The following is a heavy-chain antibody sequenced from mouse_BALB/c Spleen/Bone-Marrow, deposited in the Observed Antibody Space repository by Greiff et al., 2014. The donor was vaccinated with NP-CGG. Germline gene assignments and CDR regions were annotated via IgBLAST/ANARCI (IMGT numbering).Heavy chain of an antibody. V-gene: IGHV5-6*02. J-gene: IGHJ4*01. CDR3: ARQYGNLGVMDY. CDR1: GFTFSRYG. D-gene: IGHD2-1*01. Sequence: DVKLVESGGDLVKPGGSLKLSRAASGFTFSRYGMSWVRQTPDKRLEWVANISSGGSYTYYPDSVKGRFTISRDNAKNTLYLHMSSLKSEDTAMYYCARQYGNLGVMDYWGQGTSVTVSS. CDR2: ISSGGSYT.